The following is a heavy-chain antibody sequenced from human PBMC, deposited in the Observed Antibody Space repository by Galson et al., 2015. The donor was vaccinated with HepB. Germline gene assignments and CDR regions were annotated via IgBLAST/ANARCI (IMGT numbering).Heavy chain of an antibody. CDR3: ARVPMVRGGAHFDY. D-gene: IGHD3-10*01. J-gene: IGHJ4*02. Sequence: LSLTCTVSGGSISSGDYYWSWIRQPPGKGLEWIGYIYYSGSTYYNPSLKSRITISVDTSKNQFSLRLNSVTAADTAVYYCARVPMVRGGAHFDYWGQGTLVTVSS. CDR1: GGSISSGDYY. CDR2: IYYSGST. V-gene: IGHV4-30-4*01.